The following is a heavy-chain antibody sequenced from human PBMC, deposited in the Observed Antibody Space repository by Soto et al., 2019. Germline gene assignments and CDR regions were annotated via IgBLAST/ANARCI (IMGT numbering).Heavy chain of an antibody. Sequence: GGSLRLSCAASGFAFHSYGMTWVRQPPGKGLEWVSAITGTGGSTYFADSVKGRLTISRDNSNDTLYLQINSLRVEDTAVYYCARGLGGVIAPPDLWGQGTLGTV. CDR3: ARGLGGVIAPPDL. D-gene: IGHD3-16*02. CDR2: ITGTGGST. CDR1: GFAFHSYG. J-gene: IGHJ5*02. V-gene: IGHV3-23*01.